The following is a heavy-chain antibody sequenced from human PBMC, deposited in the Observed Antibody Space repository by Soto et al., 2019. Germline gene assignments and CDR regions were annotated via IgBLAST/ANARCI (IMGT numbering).Heavy chain of an antibody. D-gene: IGHD3-3*01. Sequence: AGGSLRLSCAASGFTVSSNYMSWVRQAPGKGLEWVAVISYDGSNKYYADSVKGRFTISRDNSKNTLYLQMNSLRAEDTAVYYCAKIGHYDFWRSSGMDVWGQGTTVTVSS. CDR3: AKIGHYDFWRSSGMDV. J-gene: IGHJ6*02. CDR1: GFTVSSNY. V-gene: IGHV3-30*18. CDR2: ISYDGSNK.